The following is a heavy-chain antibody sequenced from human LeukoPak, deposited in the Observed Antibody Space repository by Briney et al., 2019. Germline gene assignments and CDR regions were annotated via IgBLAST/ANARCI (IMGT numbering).Heavy chain of an antibody. CDR1: GYTFTSYY. D-gene: IGHD3-22*01. J-gene: IGHJ4*02. CDR2: INPGGGST. Sequence: ASVKVSCKASGYTFTSYYIHWVRQAPGQGLEWMGIINPGGGSTSYAQKFQGRVTMTRDTSTSTVYMELSSLRSEDTAVYYCARDREGHYDLNPFEHWGQGTLVTVSS. V-gene: IGHV1-46*01. CDR3: ARDREGHYDLNPFEH.